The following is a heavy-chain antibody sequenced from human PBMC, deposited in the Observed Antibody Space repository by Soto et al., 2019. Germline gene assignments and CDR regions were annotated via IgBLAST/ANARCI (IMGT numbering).Heavy chain of an antibody. D-gene: IGHD6-13*01. V-gene: IGHV3-21*01. Sequence: EEQLVESGGGLVKPGGSLRLSCVASGFSLSSYTMSWVRQAPGKGLEWVSSIGISIGYIYYAESVTGRFTISRDNAQNSLFLEMNSLRAEDTALYFCGRNVIAGTEDAVDVWGQGTMVTVSS. CDR3: GRNVIAGTEDAVDV. J-gene: IGHJ3*01. CDR1: GFSLSSYT. CDR2: IGISIGYI.